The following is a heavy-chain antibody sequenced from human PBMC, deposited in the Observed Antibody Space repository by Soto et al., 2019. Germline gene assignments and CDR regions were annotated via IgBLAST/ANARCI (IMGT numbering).Heavy chain of an antibody. V-gene: IGHV5-51*01. CDR2: IYPVDSDT. D-gene: IGHD6-19*01. CDR1: GYSFNSYW. Sequence: GESLKISCESSGYSFNSYWIGWVRQMPGEGLEWMGIIYPVDSDTRYSPSFQGQVTISVDKSISTAYLQWSSLKASDTAMYYCARQRYSSGWYAPDYWGQGTLVTVSS. J-gene: IGHJ4*02. CDR3: ARQRYSSGWYAPDY.